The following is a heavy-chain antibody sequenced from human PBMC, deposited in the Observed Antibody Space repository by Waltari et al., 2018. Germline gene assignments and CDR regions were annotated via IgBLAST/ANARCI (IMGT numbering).Heavy chain of an antibody. CDR3: AKMGGLYISGWPDSTSYMDV. CDR1: GFTLSDYG. D-gene: IGHD3-22*01. V-gene: IGHV3-23*03. J-gene: IGHJ6*04. Sequence: DVQIWESGGDLVQPGGSLRLSCVVSGFTLSDYGMTWVRQVRGKGLEWLSGLYSSGRANYRDAVKGGLTIYRYESKNTLFLEMNNLRPDDTAKYYCAKMGGLYISGWPDSTSYMDVWGKGTTVTVSS. CDR2: LYSSGRA.